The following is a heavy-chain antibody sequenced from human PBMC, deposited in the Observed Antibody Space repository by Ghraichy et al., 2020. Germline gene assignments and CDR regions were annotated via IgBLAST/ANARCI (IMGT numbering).Heavy chain of an antibody. J-gene: IGHJ6*02. CDR2: ISSSSSYI. D-gene: IGHD2-15*01. CDR1: GFTFSSYN. Sequence: LSLTCAASGFTFSSYNMNWVRQAPGKGLEWVSYISSSSSYIYYADSVKGRFTISRDNAKNSLYLQMNSLRAEDTAVYYCAGGYCSGASCYPYYYGMDVWGQRTTITVSS. CDR3: AGGYCSGASCYPYYYGMDV. V-gene: IGHV3-21*01.